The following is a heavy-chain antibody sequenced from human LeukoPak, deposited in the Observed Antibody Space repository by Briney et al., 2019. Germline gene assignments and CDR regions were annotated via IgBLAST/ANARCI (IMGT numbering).Heavy chain of an antibody. D-gene: IGHD5-12*01. CDR2: ISTDGSDK. V-gene: IGHV3-30-3*01. Sequence: QPGRSLRLSCAASRFTFRSYPMHWVRQAPGKGLEWVAVISTDGSDKHYRDPVKGRFTISRDNAKNTLYLQMNSLRAEDTAVYYCARVVSGFNWFDPWGQGTLVTVSS. CDR1: RFTFRSYP. J-gene: IGHJ5*02. CDR3: ARVVSGFNWFDP.